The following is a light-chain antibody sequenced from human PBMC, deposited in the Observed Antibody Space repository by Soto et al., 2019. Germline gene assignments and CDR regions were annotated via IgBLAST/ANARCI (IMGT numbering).Light chain of an antibody. CDR3: QSYDSSLSGYV. V-gene: IGLV2-14*01. CDR2: EVS. Sequence: QSVLTQPASVSGSPGQSITISCTGSSSDIGGYNYVSWYQQHPGKAPKLMIYEVSNRPSGVSNRFSGSKSGNTASLTISGLQADDEADYYCQSYDSSLSGYVFGTGTKLTVL. CDR1: SSDIGGYNY. J-gene: IGLJ1*01.